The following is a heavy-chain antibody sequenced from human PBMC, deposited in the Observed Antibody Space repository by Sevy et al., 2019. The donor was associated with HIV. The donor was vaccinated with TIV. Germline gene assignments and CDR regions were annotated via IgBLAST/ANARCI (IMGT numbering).Heavy chain of an antibody. Sequence: SETLSLTCTVSGGSINSDHWNWIRQPPGKGLEWIGYVYYTGGTNYNPSLKNRVTISVDRTKNQFSLKLTSVTAANTAVYYCARRNDFDIWGQGTMVTVSS. V-gene: IGHV4-59*08. J-gene: IGHJ3*02. CDR1: GGSINSDH. CDR3: ARRNDFDI. CDR2: VYYTGGT.